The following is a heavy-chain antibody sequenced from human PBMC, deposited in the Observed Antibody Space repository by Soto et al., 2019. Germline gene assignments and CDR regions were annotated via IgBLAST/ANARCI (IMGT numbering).Heavy chain of an antibody. J-gene: IGHJ4*02. CDR3: AADPGYYYDSSGYYSPLH. D-gene: IGHD3-22*01. CDR1: GFTFSSSA. Sequence: QMQLVQSGPEVKKPGTSVKVSCKASGFTFSSSAGQWVRQARGQRLEWMGWIVVGSGNRNYAQKFQERVTITRDMSTSKAYMELRNLRSEDTAVYYCAADPGYYYDSSGYYSPLHWGQGTLVTVSS. CDR2: IVVGSGNR. V-gene: IGHV1-58*01.